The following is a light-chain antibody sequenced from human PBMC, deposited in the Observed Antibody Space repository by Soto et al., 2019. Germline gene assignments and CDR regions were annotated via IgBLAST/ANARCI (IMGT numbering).Light chain of an antibody. V-gene: IGKV3D-7*01. CDR3: QQDYNLLKT. Sequence: PGERVTLSCRASQSVSSSYLTWYQQKPGQAPRLLIYGASTRATSIPARFSGSGSGTDFTLTISSLQPEDFAVYYCQQDYNLLKTFGQGTKVDIK. CDR2: GAS. CDR1: QSVSSSY. J-gene: IGKJ1*01.